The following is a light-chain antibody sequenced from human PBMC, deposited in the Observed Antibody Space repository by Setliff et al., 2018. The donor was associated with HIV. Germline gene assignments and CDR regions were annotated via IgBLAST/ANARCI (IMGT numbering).Light chain of an antibody. Sequence: YELTQPPSVSVAPGKTARITCGGNNIGSKSVHWYQQKPGQAPVLVIYYDSDRPSGIPERFSGSNSGNTATLTISRVEAGDEADYYCQVWDSTRNWVFGGGTKVTVL. CDR2: YDS. CDR1: NIGSKS. J-gene: IGLJ3*02. CDR3: QVWDSTRNWV. V-gene: IGLV3-21*04.